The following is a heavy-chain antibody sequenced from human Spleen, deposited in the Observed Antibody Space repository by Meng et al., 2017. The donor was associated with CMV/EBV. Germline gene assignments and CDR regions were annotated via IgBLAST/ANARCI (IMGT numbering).Heavy chain of an antibody. CDR2: ISSSGSTI. J-gene: IGHJ4*02. CDR3: AREYYDFWSGYLDY. V-gene: IGHV3-11*01. Sequence: GESLKISCAASGFTFSDYYMSWIRQAPGKGLEWVSYISSSGSTIYYADSVNGRFTISRDNAKNSLYLQMNSLRAEDTAVYYCAREYYDFWSGYLDYWGQGTLVTVSS. CDR1: GFTFSDYY. D-gene: IGHD3-3*01.